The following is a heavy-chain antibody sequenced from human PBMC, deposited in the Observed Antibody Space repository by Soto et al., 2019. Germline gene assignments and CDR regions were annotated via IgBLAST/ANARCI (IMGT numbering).Heavy chain of an antibody. D-gene: IGHD6-19*01. CDR2: IWYDGSNK. CDR3: ARERGDSSVWYRAFDY. Sequence: QVQLVESGGGVVQPGRSLRLSCAASGFTFSSYGIHWVRQAPGKGLEWVAVIWYDGSNKYYADSVKGRFTISRDNSKNTLYLQMNSLRAEDTAVYYCARERGDSSVWYRAFDYWGQGTLVTVSS. J-gene: IGHJ4*02. V-gene: IGHV3-33*01. CDR1: GFTFSSYG.